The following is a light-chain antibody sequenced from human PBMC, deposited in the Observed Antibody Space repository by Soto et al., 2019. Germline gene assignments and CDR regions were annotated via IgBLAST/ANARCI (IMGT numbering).Light chain of an antibody. V-gene: IGKV1-39*01. J-gene: IGKJ2*01. CDR1: QSVSSY. Sequence: DIQLTQSPSSLSASVGDRVIITCRASQSVSSYLNWYQQKIGKAPKLLISAASNLQSGVPSRFSGSGSGTEFTLTISGLELEDFAIYFCQQSFTTPPYTFGQGTRL. CDR2: AAS. CDR3: QQSFTTPPYT.